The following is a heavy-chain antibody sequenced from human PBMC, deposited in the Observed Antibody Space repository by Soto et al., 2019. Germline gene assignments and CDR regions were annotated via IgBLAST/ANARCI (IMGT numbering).Heavy chain of an antibody. CDR1: GCRFSIFW. Sequence: PGESRKISCHASGCRFSIFWSGWVRQMPGKGLEWMGIAQPGYSYTRYSPAFQGHVTISADESTNTAYLQWSSLRASDTAMYFCARHGYSSSWYPAHWGQGTLVPVSS. CDR3: ARHGYSSSWYPAH. CDR2: AQPGYSYT. J-gene: IGHJ4*02. D-gene: IGHD6-13*01. V-gene: IGHV5-51*01.